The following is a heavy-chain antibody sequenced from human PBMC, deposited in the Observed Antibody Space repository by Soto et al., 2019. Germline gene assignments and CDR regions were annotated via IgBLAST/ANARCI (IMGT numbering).Heavy chain of an antibody. CDR3: ARHVGYGDYIAGFDY. Sequence: PGESLKISCKGSGYSFTSYWIGWVRQMPGKGLEWMGIIYPGDSDTRYSPSFQGQVTISADKSISTAYLQWSSLKASDTAMYYCARHVGYGDYIAGFDYWGQGTLVTVSS. CDR2: IYPGDSDT. CDR1: GYSFTSYW. V-gene: IGHV5-51*01. J-gene: IGHJ4*02. D-gene: IGHD4-17*01.